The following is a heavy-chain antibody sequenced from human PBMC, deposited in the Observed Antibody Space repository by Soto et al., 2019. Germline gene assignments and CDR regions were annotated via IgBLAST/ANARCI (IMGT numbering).Heavy chain of an antibody. D-gene: IGHD6-19*01. V-gene: IGHV6-1*01. CDR3: ARVRVAGTTLQKKTYYYYYMDV. J-gene: IGHJ6*03. CDR1: GDSVSSNSAA. CDR2: TYYRSKWYN. Sequence: SPTLSLTCAISGDSVSSNSAAWNWIRQSPSRGLEWLGRTYYRSKWYNDYAVSVKSRITINPDTSKNQFSLQLNSVTPEDTAVYYCARVRVAGTTLQKKTYYYYYMDVWGKGTTVTVSS.